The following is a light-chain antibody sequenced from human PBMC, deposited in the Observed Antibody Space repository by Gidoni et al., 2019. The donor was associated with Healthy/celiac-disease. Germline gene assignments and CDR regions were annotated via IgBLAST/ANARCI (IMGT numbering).Light chain of an antibody. V-gene: IGKV3-15*01. CDR1: QSVSSN. CDR2: GAS. J-gene: IGKJ2*01. Sequence: ELVMTQSPATPSVSPGESATLSRGASQSVSSNLAWYQQKPDQAPRLLIYGASTKATGIPATFIGSGSGTEFTLTISSLQSEDFSVYYCQQYNNWLPGTFGQGTKLEIK. CDR3: QQYNNWLPGT.